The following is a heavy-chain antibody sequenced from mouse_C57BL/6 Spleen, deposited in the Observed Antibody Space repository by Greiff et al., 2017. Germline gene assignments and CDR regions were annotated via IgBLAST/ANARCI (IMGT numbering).Heavy chain of an antibody. CDR3: ARDGSYAMDY. CDR1: GYAFSSSW. V-gene: IGHV1-82*01. Sequence: QVQLQQSGPELVKPGASVKISCKASGYAFSSSWMNWVKQRPGKGLEWIGRIYPGDGDTNYNGKFKGKATLTADKSSSTAYMQLSSLTSEDSAVXFCARDGSYAMDYWGQGTSVTVSS. CDR2: IYPGDGDT. D-gene: IGHD2-3*01. J-gene: IGHJ4*01.